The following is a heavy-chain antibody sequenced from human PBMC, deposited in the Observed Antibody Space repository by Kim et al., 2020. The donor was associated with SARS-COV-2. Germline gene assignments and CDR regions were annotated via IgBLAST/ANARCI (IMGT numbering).Heavy chain of an antibody. Sequence: SGPTLVNPTQTLTLTCTFSGFSLSTSGVGVGWIRQPPGKALEWLALIYWDDDKRYSPSLKSRLTITKDTSKNQVVLTMTNMDPVDTATYYCAHSSSDQYYYDSSRVRQITGVFDYWGQGTLVTVSS. J-gene: IGHJ4*02. CDR2: IYWDDDK. V-gene: IGHV2-5*02. CDR1: GFSLSTSGVG. CDR3: AHSSSDQYYYDSSRVRQITGVFDY. D-gene: IGHD3-22*01.